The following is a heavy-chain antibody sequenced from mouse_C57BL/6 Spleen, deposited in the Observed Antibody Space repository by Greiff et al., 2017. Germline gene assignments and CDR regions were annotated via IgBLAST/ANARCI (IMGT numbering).Heavy chain of an antibody. Sequence: QVQLQQSGPELVKPGASVKISCKASGYSFTRYYIHWVKQRPGQGLEWIGWIYPGSGNTKYNEKFKGKATLTADTSSSTAYMQLSSLTSEDSAVYYCARIPFYWGEDYWGQGTTLTVSS. CDR3: ARIPFYWGEDY. D-gene: IGHD4-1*01. CDR1: GYSFTRYY. V-gene: IGHV1-66*01. CDR2: IYPGSGNT. J-gene: IGHJ2*01.